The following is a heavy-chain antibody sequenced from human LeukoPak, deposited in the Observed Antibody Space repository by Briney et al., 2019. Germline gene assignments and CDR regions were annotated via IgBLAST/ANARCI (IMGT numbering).Heavy chain of an antibody. CDR1: GGSISSYY. J-gene: IGHJ4*02. D-gene: IGHD1-26*01. CDR3: ARENTGSYREFDY. V-gene: IGHV4-4*07. Sequence: SETLSLTCTVSGGSISSYYWSWIRQPAEKGLEWIGRIYSGGSTNYNPSLKSRVTMSVDSSNNQFSLKLSSVTAADTAVFYCARENTGSYREFDYWGQGTLVTVSS. CDR2: IYSGGST.